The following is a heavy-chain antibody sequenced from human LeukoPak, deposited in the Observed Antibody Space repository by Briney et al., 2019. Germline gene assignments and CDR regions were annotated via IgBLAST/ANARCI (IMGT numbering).Heavy chain of an antibody. CDR1: GYTITGYY. Sequence: GASVKVSCKASGYTITGYYMHWVRQAPGQGLEWMGWINPNSGGTNYAQKFQGRVTMTRDTSINTAYMELSRLRSDDTAVYYCARDRYTIFGVVTPSAFDIWGQGTMVTVSS. D-gene: IGHD3-3*01. CDR2: INPNSGGT. V-gene: IGHV1-2*02. J-gene: IGHJ3*02. CDR3: ARDRYTIFGVVTPSAFDI.